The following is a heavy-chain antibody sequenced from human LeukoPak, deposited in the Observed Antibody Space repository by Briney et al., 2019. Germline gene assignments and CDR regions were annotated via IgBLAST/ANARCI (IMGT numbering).Heavy chain of an antibody. CDR2: IKQDGSEK. Sequence: PGGSLRLSCAASGFTFSAYAMHWVRQAPGKGLEWVANIKQDGSEKYYVDSVKGRFTISRDNAKNLLYLQMNSLRAEDTAVYYCARDFSGYCSGGSCDFYYYYYMDVWGKGTTVTVSS. J-gene: IGHJ6*03. D-gene: IGHD2-15*01. CDR3: ARDFSGYCSGGSCDFYYYYYMDV. CDR1: GFTFSAYA. V-gene: IGHV3-7*01.